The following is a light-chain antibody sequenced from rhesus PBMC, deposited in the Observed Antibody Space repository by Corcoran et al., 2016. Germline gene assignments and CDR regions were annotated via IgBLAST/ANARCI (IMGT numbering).Light chain of an antibody. J-gene: IGKJ2*01. CDR1: QGFSNY. CDR2: AAS. CDR3: LQYNSTPYS. V-gene: IGKV1-36*01. Sequence: DIQMTQSPSSLSASVGDRVTITCRASQGFSNYLSWYQQKPGTAPQRLIYAASSLESGVPAGFSGSGAGTGFTLTISSLQPEDFAAYYCLQYNSTPYSFGQGTKVEIK.